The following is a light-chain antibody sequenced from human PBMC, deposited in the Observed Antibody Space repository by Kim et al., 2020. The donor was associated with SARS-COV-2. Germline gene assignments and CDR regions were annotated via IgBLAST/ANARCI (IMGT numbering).Light chain of an antibody. CDR3: QQYNNWPPVT. CDR1: QRVSSN. Sequence: PGERAILACRASQRVSSNLAWYQQKLGQAPRLLIYGASTRATGIPARFSGSGSGTEFTLTISSLQSEDFAVYYCQQYNNWPPVTFGPGTKVDIK. CDR2: GAS. J-gene: IGKJ3*01. V-gene: IGKV3-15*01.